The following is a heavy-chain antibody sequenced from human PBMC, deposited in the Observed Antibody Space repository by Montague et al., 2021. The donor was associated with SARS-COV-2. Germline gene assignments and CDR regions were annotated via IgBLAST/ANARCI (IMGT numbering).Heavy chain of an antibody. Sequence: SETLSLTCNVSGGSITSYYWSWIRQPPGKGLEWIGEINHSGSTNYNPSLKSRVTISVDTSKNQFSLKLSSVTAADTAVYYCARLRMTTVEKDAFDIWGQGTMVTVSS. CDR1: GGSITSYY. CDR2: INHSGST. J-gene: IGHJ3*02. V-gene: IGHV4-34*01. CDR3: ARLRMTTVEKDAFDI. D-gene: IGHD4-23*01.